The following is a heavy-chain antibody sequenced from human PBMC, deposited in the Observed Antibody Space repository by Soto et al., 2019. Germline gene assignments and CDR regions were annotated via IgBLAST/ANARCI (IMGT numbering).Heavy chain of an antibody. Sequence: QLQPQESGPGLVKPSETLSLTCTVSGGSISSSSYYWGWIRQPPGKGLEWIGSIYYSGSTYYNPSLKSRVTISVDTSKNQFSLKLSSVTPADTAVYYCASGGTIFGVAHYYYMDVWGKGTTVTVSS. V-gene: IGHV4-39*01. CDR1: GGSISSSSYY. J-gene: IGHJ6*03. CDR3: ASGGTIFGVAHYYYMDV. CDR2: IYYSGST. D-gene: IGHD3-3*01.